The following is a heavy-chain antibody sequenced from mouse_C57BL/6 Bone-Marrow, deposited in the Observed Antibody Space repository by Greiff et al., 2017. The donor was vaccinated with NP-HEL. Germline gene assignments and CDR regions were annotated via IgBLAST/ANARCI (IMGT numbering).Heavy chain of an antibody. Sequence: EVQLVESGGGLVKPGGSLKLSCAAYGFTFSSYAMSWVRQTPEKRLEWVATISDGGSYTYYPDNVKGRFTISRDNAKNNLYLQMSHLKSEDTAMYYCARGITLYYFDYWGQGTTLTVSS. D-gene: IGHD1-1*01. CDR2: ISDGGSYT. V-gene: IGHV5-4*01. CDR3: ARGITLYYFDY. CDR1: GFTFSSYA. J-gene: IGHJ2*01.